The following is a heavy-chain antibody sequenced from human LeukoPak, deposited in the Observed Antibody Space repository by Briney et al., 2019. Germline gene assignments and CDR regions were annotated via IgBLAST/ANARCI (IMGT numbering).Heavy chain of an antibody. CDR1: GDSIRGYY. CDR3: ARVIAAAGTEWFDP. V-gene: IGHV4-59*01. Sequence: PSGTLSLTCTVSGDSIRGYYWSWIRQPPGKGLEWIGYIYYSGSTNYNHSLKSRVTISADTSNNQFSLNLSSVTAADTAVYYCARVIAAAGTEWFDPWGKGTLVTVSS. J-gene: IGHJ5*02. CDR2: IYYSGST. D-gene: IGHD6-13*01.